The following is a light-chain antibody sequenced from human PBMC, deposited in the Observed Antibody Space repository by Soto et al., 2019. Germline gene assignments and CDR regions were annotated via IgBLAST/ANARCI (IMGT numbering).Light chain of an antibody. CDR1: QSVRNN. CDR2: YAS. J-gene: IGKJ5*01. CDR3: QQYNNWPPIT. Sequence: EIMMTQSPATLSVSLGERATLSCRASQSVRNNLAWYQQKPGQAPRLLIYYASTRATGIPARFSGSGSGTEFTLTISSLQSEDFALYYCQQYNNWPPITFGQGIRLEIK. V-gene: IGKV3-15*01.